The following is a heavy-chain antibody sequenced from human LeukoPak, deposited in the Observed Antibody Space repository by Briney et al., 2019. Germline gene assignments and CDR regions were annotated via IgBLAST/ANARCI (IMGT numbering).Heavy chain of an antibody. Sequence: GGSLRLSCAASGMTVSSNYIMWVRQPPGKGLEWVSSIYTGGSTYYADAVKGRFTISRDNSKNTLYLQMNSLRTEDTAVYYCARDSNLYGMDVWGQGTTVTVSS. CDR2: IYTGGST. CDR3: ARDSNLYGMDV. J-gene: IGHJ6*02. D-gene: IGHD2-2*01. CDR1: GMTVSSNY. V-gene: IGHV3-66*01.